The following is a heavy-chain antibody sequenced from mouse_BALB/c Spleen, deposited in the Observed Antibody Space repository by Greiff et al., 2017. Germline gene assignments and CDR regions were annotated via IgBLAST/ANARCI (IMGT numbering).Heavy chain of an antibody. CDR3: APEGYYSCY. D-gene: IGHD1-1*01. CDR2: INPSTGYT. CDR1: GYTFTSYW. J-gene: IGHJ2*02. V-gene: IGHV1-7*01. Sequence: QVQLQQSGAELAKPGASVKMSCKASGYTFTSYWMHWVKQRPGQGLEWIGYINPSTGYTEYNQKFKDQATLTADKSSSTAYMQLSSLTSEDSAVYYTAPEGYYSCYWGEGTPLSDSP.